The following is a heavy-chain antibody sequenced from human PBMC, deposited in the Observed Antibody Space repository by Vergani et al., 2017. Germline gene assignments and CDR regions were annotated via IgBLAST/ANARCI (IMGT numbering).Heavy chain of an antibody. Sequence: QVQLQESGPGLVKPSQTLSLSCTVSGGSISSGGYYWSWIRQPAGKGLEWIGRINTSGTTNYNPSLRSRAIMSVDASKKQFSLKLTSVTAADTAVYYCARDGGEYDKDALDVWGQGTKVTVTS. CDR3: ARDGGEYDKDALDV. CDR2: INTSGTT. D-gene: IGHD2-21*01. V-gene: IGHV4-61*02. CDR1: GGSISSGGYY. J-gene: IGHJ3*01.